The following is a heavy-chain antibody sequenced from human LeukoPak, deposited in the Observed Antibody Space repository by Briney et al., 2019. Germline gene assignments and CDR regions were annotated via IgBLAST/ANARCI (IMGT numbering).Heavy chain of an antibody. J-gene: IGHJ4*02. CDR1: GFTFSSYS. CDR2: ISGSDGST. Sequence: GGSLRLSCAASGFTFSSYSMNWVRQAPGQGLEWVSGISGSDGSTYYADSVKGRFTISRDNSKNTLYLQMNSLRAEDTAVYYCAQGGTYYFLDYWGQGTLVTVSS. V-gene: IGHV3-23*01. D-gene: IGHD1-26*01. CDR3: AQGGTYYFLDY.